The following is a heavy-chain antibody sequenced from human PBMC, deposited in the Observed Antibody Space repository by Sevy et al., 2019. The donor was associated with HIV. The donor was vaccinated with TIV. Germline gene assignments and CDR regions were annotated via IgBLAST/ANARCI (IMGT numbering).Heavy chain of an antibody. V-gene: IGHV6-1*01. CDR3: AREGGSYDILTGYLYDEWFDP. J-gene: IGHJ5*02. D-gene: IGHD3-9*01. CDR1: GDSVSSNSAA. CDR2: TYYRSKWYN. Sequence: SQNLSLTCAISGDSVSSNSAAWNWIRQSPSRGLEWLGRTYYRSKWYNDYAVSVKSRITINPDTSKNQFSLQLNSVTPEDTAVYYCAREGGSYDILTGYLYDEWFDPWGQGTLVTVSS.